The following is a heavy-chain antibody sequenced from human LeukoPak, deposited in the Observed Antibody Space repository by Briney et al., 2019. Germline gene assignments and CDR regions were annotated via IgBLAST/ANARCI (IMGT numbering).Heavy chain of an antibody. V-gene: IGHV5-51*01. Sequence: HGESLKISCKGSGYSFSTSWIGWVRQMPGKGLEWMGIIYPGDSDTRYSPSFQGQVTISADKSISTAYLQWSSLKASDTAMYYCASSYYYDSSGYSWWGQGTLVTVSS. CDR3: ASSYYYDSSGYSW. CDR2: IYPGDSDT. J-gene: IGHJ4*02. CDR1: GYSFSTSW. D-gene: IGHD3-22*01.